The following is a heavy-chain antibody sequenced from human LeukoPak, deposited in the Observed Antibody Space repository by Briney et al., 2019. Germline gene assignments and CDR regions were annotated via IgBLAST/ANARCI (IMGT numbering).Heavy chain of an antibody. D-gene: IGHD7-27*01. CDR1: GFTFSSYG. Sequence: QSGGSLRLSCAASGFTFSSYGMHWVRQAPGKGLEWVAVISYDGSNKYYADSVKGRFTISRDNSKNTLYLQMNSLTAEDTAMYYCGRDLNWGAFDIRGLGTLVTVSS. CDR2: ISYDGSNK. CDR3: GRDLNWGAFDI. J-gene: IGHJ3*02. V-gene: IGHV3-30*03.